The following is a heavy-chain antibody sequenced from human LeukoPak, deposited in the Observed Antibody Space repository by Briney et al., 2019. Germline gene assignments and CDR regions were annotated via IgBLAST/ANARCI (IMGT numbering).Heavy chain of an antibody. CDR3: ASLRAKDIVVVPAATHYYYYGMDV. V-gene: IGHV4-34*01. Sequence: SETLSLTCAVYGGSFSGYYWSWIRQPPGKGLEWIEEINHSGSTNYNPSLKSRVTISVDTSKNQFSLKLSSVTAADTAVYYCASLRAKDIVVVPAATHYYYYGMDVWGQGTTVTVSS. J-gene: IGHJ6*02. CDR1: GGSFSGYY. CDR2: INHSGST. D-gene: IGHD2-2*01.